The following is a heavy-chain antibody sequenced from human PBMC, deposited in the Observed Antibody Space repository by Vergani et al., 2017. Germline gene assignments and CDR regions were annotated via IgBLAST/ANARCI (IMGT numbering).Heavy chain of an antibody. D-gene: IGHD5-24*01. CDR3: ATDQAWDKSRDGYNAVFDY. J-gene: IGHJ4*02. CDR2: FDPEDGET. Sequence: QVQLVQSGAEVKKPGASVKVSCKVSGYTLTELSMHWVRQAPGKGLEWMGGFDPEDGETIYAQKFQGRVTMTEDTSTDTAYMELSSLRSEDTAVYYCATDQAWDKSRDGYNAVFDYWGQGTLVTVSS. CDR1: GYTLTELS. V-gene: IGHV1-24*01.